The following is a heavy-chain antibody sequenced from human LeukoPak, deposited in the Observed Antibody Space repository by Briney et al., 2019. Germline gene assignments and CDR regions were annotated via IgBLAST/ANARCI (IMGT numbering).Heavy chain of an antibody. J-gene: IGHJ4*02. Sequence: ASVKVSCKASGYTFTSYTMHWVRQAPGQRLEWMGWINTGNGNTKYSQKFQGRVTMTRNTSISTAYMELSSLRSEDTAVYYCARGPRSGYCSGGSCYVNYWGQGTLVTVSS. D-gene: IGHD2-15*01. V-gene: IGHV1-3*04. CDR3: ARGPRSGYCSGGSCYVNY. CDR1: GYTFTSYT. CDR2: INTGNGNT.